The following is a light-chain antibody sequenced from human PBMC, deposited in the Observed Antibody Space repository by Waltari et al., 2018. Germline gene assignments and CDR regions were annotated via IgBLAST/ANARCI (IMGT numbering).Light chain of an antibody. CDR1: QSVGRS. Sequence: EQATHSCRASQSVGRSLAWDQQKPGQAPRLLIYGASIRATGIPDRFSGGGSGTDFSLTISRLEPEDFAAYHCQHYVRLPVTFGQGTKVEIK. V-gene: IGKV3-20*01. CDR2: GAS. CDR3: QHYVRLPVT. J-gene: IGKJ1*01.